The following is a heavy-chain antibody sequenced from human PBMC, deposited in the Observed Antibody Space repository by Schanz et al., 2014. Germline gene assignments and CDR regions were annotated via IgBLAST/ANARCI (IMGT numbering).Heavy chain of an antibody. D-gene: IGHD5-12*01. CDR3: ARGPLGTSP. CDR1: GYTFTDYG. Sequence: QVQVVQSGAEVKKPGASVKVSCKASGYTFTDYGLSWVRQAPGQGLEWMGRIIPVLAIADYAQKFQGRVTFTADKSTSTAYMELSSLKSEDTAVYYCARGPLGTSPWGQGTLVTVSS. V-gene: IGHV1-69*04. CDR2: IIPVLAIA. J-gene: IGHJ5*02.